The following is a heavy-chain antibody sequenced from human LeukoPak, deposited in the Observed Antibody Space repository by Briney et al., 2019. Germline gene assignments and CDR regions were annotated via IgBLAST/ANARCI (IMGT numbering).Heavy chain of an antibody. D-gene: IGHD3-22*01. V-gene: IGHV4-61*02. CDR3: ARGAHYYDSSGYYPSFDY. Sequence: PSETLSLTCTVSGGSISSGSYYWSWIRQPPGKGLEWIGRIYTSGSTNYNPSLKSRVTISVDTSKNQFSLKLSSVTAADTAVYYCARGAHYYDSSGYYPSFDYWGQGTLVTVSS. CDR1: GGSISSGSYY. J-gene: IGHJ4*02. CDR2: IYTSGST.